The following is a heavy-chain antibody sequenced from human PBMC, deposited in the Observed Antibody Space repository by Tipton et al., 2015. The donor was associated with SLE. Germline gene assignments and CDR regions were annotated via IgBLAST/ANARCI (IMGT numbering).Heavy chain of an antibody. D-gene: IGHD2-21*01. V-gene: IGHV3-21*01. CDR1: GFTFSYYN. J-gene: IGHJ6*02. CDR2: ISSSSSYI. CDR3: ARDDSFRHYYHGMDV. Sequence: SLRLSCAASGFTFSYYNMNWVRQAPGKGLEWVSSISSSSSYIYYADSVKGRFTISRDNSKNTLYLQMNSLRAEDTAVYYCARDDSFRHYYHGMDVWGQGTTVTVSS.